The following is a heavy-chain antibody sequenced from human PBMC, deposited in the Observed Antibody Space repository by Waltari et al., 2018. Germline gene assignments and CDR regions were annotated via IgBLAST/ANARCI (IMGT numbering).Heavy chain of an antibody. V-gene: IGHV4-59*11. Sequence: QVQLQESGPGLVKPSETLSLTCTVSGGSISSHYWSWIRQPPGKGLEWIGYIYYSGSTNYNPSLKSRVTISVDTSKNQFSLKLSSVTAADTAVYYCARERTLPYTTDAFDIWGQGTMVTVSS. CDR1: GGSISSHY. CDR3: ARERTLPYTTDAFDI. CDR2: IYYSGST. J-gene: IGHJ3*02. D-gene: IGHD3-16*01.